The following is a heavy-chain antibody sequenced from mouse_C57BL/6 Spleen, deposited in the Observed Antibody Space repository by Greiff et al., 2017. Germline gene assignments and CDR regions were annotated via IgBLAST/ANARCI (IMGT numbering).Heavy chain of an antibody. CDR2: IRLKSDNYAT. D-gene: IGHD3-1*01. J-gene: IGHJ2*01. V-gene: IGHV6-3*01. CDR1: GFTFSHYW. Sequence: EVKLVESGGGLVQPGGSMKLSCVASGFTFSHYWMNWVRQSPEKGLEWVAQIRLKSDNYATHYAESVKGRFNLSMYDSKCRVYQQMNNLRAEDTGMYYCTGGYGRRYFDYWGQGTTRTVST. CDR3: TGGYGRRYFDY.